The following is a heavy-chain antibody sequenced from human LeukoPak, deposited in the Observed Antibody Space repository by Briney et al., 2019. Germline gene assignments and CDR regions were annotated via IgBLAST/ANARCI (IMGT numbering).Heavy chain of an antibody. CDR1: GFSFSSYI. V-gene: IGHV3-48*04. J-gene: IGHJ1*01. CDR3: AREGRSGSMHQH. D-gene: IGHD3-22*01. Sequence: PGGSLRLSCAASGFSFSSYIMNWVRQAPGKGLEWVSHISSSSSTIYYADSVKGRFTISRDNAKNSLYLQMNSLRAEDTAVYYCAREGRSGSMHQHWGQGTLVTVSS. CDR2: ISSSSSTI.